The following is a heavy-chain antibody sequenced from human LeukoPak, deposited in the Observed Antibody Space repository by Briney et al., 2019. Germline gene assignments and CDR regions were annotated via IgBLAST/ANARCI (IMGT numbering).Heavy chain of an antibody. CDR1: GFTFSSYS. CDR3: ARDSDSSSSPVDY. D-gene: IGHD6-6*01. J-gene: IGHJ4*02. CDR2: ISSSSSYI. V-gene: IGHV3-21*01. Sequence: GGSLRLSCAASGFTFSSYSMNWVRQAPGKGLEWVSSISSSSSYIYYADSVKGRFTISRDNAKNSLYLQMNSLRAKDTAVYYCARDSDSSSSPVDYWGQGTLVTVSS.